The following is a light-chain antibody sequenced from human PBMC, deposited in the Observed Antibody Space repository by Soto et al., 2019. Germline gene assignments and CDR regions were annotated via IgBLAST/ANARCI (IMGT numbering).Light chain of an antibody. J-gene: IGLJ2*01. V-gene: IGLV1-47*01. Sequence: QSVLTQPPSASATPGQRVTISCSGSSSNIGNNFVYWYQQLPRTAPKLLIYRNNQRPSGVPDLFSGSKSGTSASLAISGLRSEDGADYYCAAWDDSLSGPVFGGGTKVTVL. CDR1: SSNIGNNF. CDR2: RNN. CDR3: AAWDDSLSGPV.